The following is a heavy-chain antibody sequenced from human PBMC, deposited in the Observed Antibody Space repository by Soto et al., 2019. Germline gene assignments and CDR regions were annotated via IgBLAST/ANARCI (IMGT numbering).Heavy chain of an antibody. CDR2: ISYDGSNK. D-gene: IGHD4-17*01. Sequence: GGSLRLSCAASGFTFSSYAMHWVRQAPGKGLEWVAVISYDGSNKYYADSVKGRFTISRDNSKNTLYLQMNSLRAEDTAVYYCARVSDYGSWFDPWGQGTLVTVSS. V-gene: IGHV3-30-3*01. CDR3: ARVSDYGSWFDP. CDR1: GFTFSSYA. J-gene: IGHJ5*02.